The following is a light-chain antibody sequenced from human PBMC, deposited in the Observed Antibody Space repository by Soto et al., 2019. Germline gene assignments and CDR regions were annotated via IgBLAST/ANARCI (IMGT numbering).Light chain of an antibody. CDR1: IDDVTAYYR. CDR2: DVS. J-gene: IGLJ1*01. V-gene: IGLV2-18*02. CDR3: SSYTNINTRACV. Sequence: QSALTQPPSVSGSPGQSVTISCSGTIDDVTAYYRVSWYQQTPGTAPKLMIYDVSNRPSGVPDRFSGSRSGNTASLTISGLQAEDEGDYYCSSYTNINTRACVFGTGTKVTVL.